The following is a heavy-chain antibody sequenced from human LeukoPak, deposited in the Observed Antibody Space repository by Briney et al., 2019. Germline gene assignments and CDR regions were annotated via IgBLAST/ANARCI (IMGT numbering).Heavy chain of an antibody. D-gene: IGHD5-18*01. Sequence: SETLSLTCAVYGGSFSGYYWSWIRQPPGKGLEWIREINHSGSTNYNPSLKSRVTISVDTSKNQFSLKLSSVTAADTAVYYCARLVRGYSYGLDYWGQGTLVTVSS. CDR3: ARLVRGYSYGLDY. CDR2: INHSGST. V-gene: IGHV4-34*01. CDR1: GGSFSGYY. J-gene: IGHJ4*02.